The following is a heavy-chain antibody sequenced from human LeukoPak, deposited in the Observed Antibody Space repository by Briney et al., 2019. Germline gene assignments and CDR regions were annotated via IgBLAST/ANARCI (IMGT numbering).Heavy chain of an antibody. CDR2: INHSGST. D-gene: IGHD6-19*01. CDR3: ARVSTSAWCMDY. V-gene: IGHV4-34*01. J-gene: IGHJ4*02. CDR1: GGSFSGYY. Sequence: SETLSLTCAVYGGSFSGYYWSWIRQPPGKGLEWIGEINHSGSTNYNPSLKSRVTISVDTSKDQFSLKLTSVAAADTAMYYCARVSTSAWCMDYWGQGTLVTVSS.